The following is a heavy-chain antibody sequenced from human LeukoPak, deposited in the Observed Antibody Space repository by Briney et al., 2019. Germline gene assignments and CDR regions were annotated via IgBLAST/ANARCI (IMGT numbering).Heavy chain of an antibody. V-gene: IGHV4-39*01. J-gene: IGHJ4*02. Sequence: PSETLSLTCTVSGVSIRSTSYYWGWIRQPPGKGLEWIGSIYFSGNTYYNPSLKTRVTISIDTSKNQFSLKLTSGTAADTAIFYCASGYFVHTFDFWGQGTLGTVSS. CDR3: ASGYFVHTFDF. D-gene: IGHD2-2*03. CDR2: IYFSGNT. CDR1: GVSIRSTSYY.